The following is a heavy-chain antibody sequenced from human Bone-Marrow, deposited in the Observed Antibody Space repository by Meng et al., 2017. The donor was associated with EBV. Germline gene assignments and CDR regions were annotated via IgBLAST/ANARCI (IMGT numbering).Heavy chain of an antibody. CDR2: INPSGGST. V-gene: IGHV1-46*01. CDR3: ASGVEMATIGAEYFQH. Sequence: VQLVQSGAGVKKPGAPVKVSCKASGYTFTSYYMHWVRQAPGQGLEWMGIINPSGGSTSYAQKFQGRVTMTRDTSTSTVYMELSSLRSEDTAVYYCASGVEMATIGAEYFQHWGQGTLVTVSS. D-gene: IGHD5-24*01. CDR1: GYTFTSYY. J-gene: IGHJ1*01.